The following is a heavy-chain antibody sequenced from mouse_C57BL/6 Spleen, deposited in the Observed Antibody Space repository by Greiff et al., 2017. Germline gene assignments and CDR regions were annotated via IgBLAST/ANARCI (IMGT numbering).Heavy chain of an antibody. J-gene: IGHJ3*01. V-gene: IGHV5-4*01. CDR3: AREGLIYYGSSKAWFAY. Sequence: DVKLVESGGGLVKPGGSLKLSCAASGFTFSSYAMSWVRQTPEKRLEWVATISDGGSYTYYPDNVKGRFTISRDNAKNNLYLQMSHLKSEDTAMYYCAREGLIYYGSSKAWFAYWGQGTLVTVSA. D-gene: IGHD1-1*01. CDR2: ISDGGSYT. CDR1: GFTFSSYA.